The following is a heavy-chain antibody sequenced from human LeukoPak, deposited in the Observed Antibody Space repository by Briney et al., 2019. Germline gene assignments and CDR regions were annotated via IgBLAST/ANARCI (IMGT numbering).Heavy chain of an antibody. CDR1: GFTFSSYE. J-gene: IGHJ4*02. CDR2: ISSSGSTI. CDR3: AKFSLPIVVVPAADYFDY. V-gene: IGHV3-48*03. Sequence: PGGSLRLSCAASGFTFSSYEMNWVRQAPGQGLEWVSYISSSGSTIYYADSVKGRFTIPRDNSKNTLYLQMNSLRAEDTAVYYCAKFSLPIVVVPAADYFDYWGQGTLVTVSS. D-gene: IGHD2-2*01.